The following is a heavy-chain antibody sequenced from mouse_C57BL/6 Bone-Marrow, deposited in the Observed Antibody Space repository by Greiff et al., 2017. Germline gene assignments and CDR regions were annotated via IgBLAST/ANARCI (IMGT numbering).Heavy chain of an antibody. CDR2: ISDGGSYT. J-gene: IGHJ2*01. D-gene: IGHD4-1*01. Sequence: VQLVESGGGLVKPGGSLKLSCAASGFTFSSYAMSWVRQTPEKRLEWVATISDGGSYTYYPDNVKGRFTISRDNAKNNLYLQMSHLKSEDTAMYYCARDRNWDEYYFDYWGQGTTLTVSS. V-gene: IGHV5-4*01. CDR1: GFTFSSYA. CDR3: ARDRNWDEYYFDY.